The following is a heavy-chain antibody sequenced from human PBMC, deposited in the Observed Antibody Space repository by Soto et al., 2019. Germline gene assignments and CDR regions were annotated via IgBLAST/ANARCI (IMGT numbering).Heavy chain of an antibody. CDR1: GYTFTTYG. Sequence: QVHLVQSGAEVKKPGASVKVSCKASGYTFTTYGISWVRQAPGQGLEWMGWISPYNGNTIYAQKLQGRVTMTADTSTSTAYVELRSLRSDDTAFYYCARGLRVRGVITISPEYWGQGTLVTVSS. CDR3: ARGLRVRGVITISPEY. CDR2: ISPYNGNT. J-gene: IGHJ4*02. V-gene: IGHV1-18*01. D-gene: IGHD3-10*01.